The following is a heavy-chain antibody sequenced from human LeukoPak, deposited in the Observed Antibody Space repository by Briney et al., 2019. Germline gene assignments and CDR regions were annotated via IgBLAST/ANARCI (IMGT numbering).Heavy chain of an antibody. V-gene: IGHV1-18*01. CDR3: ARGLQETLAWLKALSAFDI. Sequence: GASVKVSCKASGYTFINYGINWVRQAPGQGLEWMGWISAYNGNINYAQKLQGRVTMSTDTSTSTGYMELRSLRSDDTAVYYCARGLQETLAWLKALSAFDIWGQGTMVTVSS. CDR1: GYTFINYG. J-gene: IGHJ3*02. CDR2: ISAYNGNI. D-gene: IGHD5-24*01.